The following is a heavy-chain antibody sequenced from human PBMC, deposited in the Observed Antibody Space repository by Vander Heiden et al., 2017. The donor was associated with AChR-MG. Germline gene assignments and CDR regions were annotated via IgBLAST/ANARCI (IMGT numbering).Heavy chain of an antibody. Sequence: EVQLVQSGAEVKKPGESLKISCKGSGYSFTSYWYGGVRQMHGKGLEWMGIIYPGDSDTRYSPSFQGQVTISADKSISTAYLQWSSLKASDTAMYYCARHSHCSGGSCYLYYYGMDVWGQGTTVTVSS. J-gene: IGHJ6*02. CDR3: ARHSHCSGGSCYLYYYGMDV. V-gene: IGHV5-51*01. CDR1: GYSFTSYW. CDR2: IYPGDSDT. D-gene: IGHD2-15*01.